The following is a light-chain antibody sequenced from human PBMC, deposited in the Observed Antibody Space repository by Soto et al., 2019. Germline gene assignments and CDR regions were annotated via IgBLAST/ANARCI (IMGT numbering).Light chain of an antibody. V-gene: IGKV3-20*01. CDR3: QHFKSFPIT. Sequence: EIVLTQSPGTLSLSPGERATLSCKASQGVGSNYLAWYQQKPGQAPRPLIYGASSRATGIPDRFSGSGSGADFTLTISRLEPEDCAVYYCQHFKSFPITFGQGTRLEIK. J-gene: IGKJ5*01. CDR2: GAS. CDR1: QGVGSNY.